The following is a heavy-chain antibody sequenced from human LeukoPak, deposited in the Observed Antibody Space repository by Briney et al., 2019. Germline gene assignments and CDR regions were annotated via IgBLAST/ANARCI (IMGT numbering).Heavy chain of an antibody. CDR1: GYTLTSYD. D-gene: IGHD3-10*01. CDR2: INPNSGGT. CDR3: ARDPGFGEPAEDT. Sequence: VASVKVSCKASGYTLTSYDINWVRQAPGQGLEWMGWINPNSGGTNYAQKFQGRVTMTRDTSISTAYMELSRLRSDDTAVYYCARDPGFGEPAEDTWGQGTLVTVSS. V-gene: IGHV1-2*02. J-gene: IGHJ5*02.